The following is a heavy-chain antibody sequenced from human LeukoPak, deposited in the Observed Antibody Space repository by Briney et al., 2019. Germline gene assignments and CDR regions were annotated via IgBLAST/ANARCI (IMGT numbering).Heavy chain of an antibody. Sequence: SETLSLTCAVYGGSFSGYYWSWIRQSPGKGLEWIGEINHSGSTNYNPSLKSRVTISVDTSKNQFSLKLSSVTAADAAVYYCAREGTRWIQPLRPVPFDYWGQGTLVTVSS. CDR2: INHSGST. CDR3: AREGTRWIQPLRPVPFDY. D-gene: IGHD5-18*01. V-gene: IGHV4-34*01. CDR1: GGSFSGYY. J-gene: IGHJ4*02.